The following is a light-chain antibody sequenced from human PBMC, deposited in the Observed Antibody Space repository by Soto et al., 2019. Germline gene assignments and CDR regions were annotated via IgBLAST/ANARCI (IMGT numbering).Light chain of an antibody. CDR2: GAS. J-gene: IGKJ1*01. V-gene: IGKV3-15*01. CDR3: QQYGDSPWT. CDR1: QSVSSN. Sequence: DTIMTQSPVILSVSPGGRATLSCRASQSVSSNLAWYQQKPGQAPRLLIYGASTRATGIPARFSGSGSGTEFTLTISSLQSEDFAVYYCQQYGDSPWTFGQGTKVDIK.